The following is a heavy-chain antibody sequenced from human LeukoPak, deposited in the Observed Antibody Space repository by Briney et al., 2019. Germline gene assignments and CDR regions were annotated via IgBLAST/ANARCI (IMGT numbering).Heavy chain of an antibody. CDR3: ARDHVAVDP. CDR2: ISSSSSTI. Sequence: GGSLRLSCAASGFTFSSYSMNWVRQAPGKGLEWVSYISSSSSTIYYADSVKGRFTISRDNAKNSLYLQMISLRDEDTAVYYCARDHVAVDPWGQGTLVTVSS. V-gene: IGHV3-48*02. D-gene: IGHD6-19*01. J-gene: IGHJ5*02. CDR1: GFTFSSYS.